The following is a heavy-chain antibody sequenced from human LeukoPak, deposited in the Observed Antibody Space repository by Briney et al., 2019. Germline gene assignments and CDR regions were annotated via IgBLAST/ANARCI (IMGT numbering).Heavy chain of an antibody. CDR2: FYTSGST. Sequence: SETLSLTCTVSGGSISSYYWSWIRQPAGKGLEWIGRFYTSGSTNYNPSLKSRVTMSVDTSKNQFSLKLTSVTAADTAVYYCARTTFGIAARPIDYWGQGTLVTVSS. D-gene: IGHD6-6*01. J-gene: IGHJ4*02. CDR3: ARTTFGIAARPIDY. CDR1: GGSISSYY. V-gene: IGHV4-4*07.